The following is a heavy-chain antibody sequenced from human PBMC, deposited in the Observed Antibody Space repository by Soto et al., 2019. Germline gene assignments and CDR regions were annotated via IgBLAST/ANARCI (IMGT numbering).Heavy chain of an antibody. J-gene: IGHJ4*02. CDR2: INVNTGNT. Sequence: QVQLVQSGAEVKKPGASVKVSCKASGDTFASYGINWVRQAPGQGLEWMGWINVNTGNTNFAQSFQGRVTMTTDTSTTTVFMELRSLRSDDMALYYCAGGIGLGQGFDYWGQGTLVTVSS. CDR3: AGGIGLGQGFDY. V-gene: IGHV1-18*03. D-gene: IGHD2-15*01. CDR1: GDTFASYG.